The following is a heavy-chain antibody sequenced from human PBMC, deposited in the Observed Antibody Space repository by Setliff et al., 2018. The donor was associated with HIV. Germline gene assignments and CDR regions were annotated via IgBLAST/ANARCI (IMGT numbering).Heavy chain of an antibody. CDR3: ARGSGDVGDY. Sequence: ASVKVSCKTSGYLFTSHDINWVRQATGQGLEWLGWMNPINGDTGYAQEFQDRVTLTRDTSIDTAYMELSSLRSEDTAVYYCARGSGDVGDYWGQGSLVTVTS. D-gene: IGHD7-27*01. CDR1: GYLFTSHD. CDR2: MNPINGDT. V-gene: IGHV1-8*01. J-gene: IGHJ4*02.